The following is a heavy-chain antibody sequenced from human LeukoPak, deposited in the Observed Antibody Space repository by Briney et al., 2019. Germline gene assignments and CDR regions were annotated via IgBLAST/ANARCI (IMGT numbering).Heavy chain of an antibody. CDR1: GFTFSGYS. D-gene: IGHD3-10*01. Sequence: SGGSLRLSCAASGFTFSGYSLNWVRQASGKGLEWVSFISSGSGYIYYADSVKGRFTISRDNAKTSLYLQMNSLRAEDTAVYHCARDGEGTSLSFFDYWGLGTLVTVSA. CDR3: ARDGEGTSLSFFDY. CDR2: ISSGSGYI. J-gene: IGHJ4*02. V-gene: IGHV3-21*01.